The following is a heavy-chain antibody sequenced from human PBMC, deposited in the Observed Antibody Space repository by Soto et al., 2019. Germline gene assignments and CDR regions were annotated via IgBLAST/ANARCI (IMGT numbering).Heavy chain of an antibody. CDR2: ISSSSSTI. J-gene: IGHJ6*02. Sequence: EVQLVESGGGLVQPGGSLRLSCAASGFTFSSYSMNWVRQAPGKGLEWVSYISSSSSTIYYAYSVKGRFTIYRDNAKNSLYLQMNSLRDEDTAVYYCARPEYSSSSYGMDVWGQGTTVTVSS. CDR1: GFTFSSYS. D-gene: IGHD6-6*01. V-gene: IGHV3-48*02. CDR3: ARPEYSSSSYGMDV.